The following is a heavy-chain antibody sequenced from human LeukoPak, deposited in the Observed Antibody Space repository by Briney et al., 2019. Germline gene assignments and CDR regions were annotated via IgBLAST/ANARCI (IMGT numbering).Heavy chain of an antibody. Sequence: PSETLSLTCSVSGASISSYYWSWIRQPPGKGPEWIGDVYHGGSPNYNPSLYSRLTISIDTSNSQFSLRLTSVTAADTAVYYCARGGHYDTSGYYAVVDLWGQGTLVTVSS. CDR1: GASISSYY. J-gene: IGHJ5*02. CDR3: ARGGHYDTSGYYAVVDL. CDR2: VYHGGSP. V-gene: IGHV4-59*01. D-gene: IGHD3-22*01.